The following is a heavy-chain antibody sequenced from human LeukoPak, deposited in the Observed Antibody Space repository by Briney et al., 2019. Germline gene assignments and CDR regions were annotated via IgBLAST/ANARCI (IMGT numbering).Heavy chain of an antibody. V-gene: IGHV3-30*09. J-gene: IGHJ5*02. D-gene: IGHD2-2*02. CDR3: ARDRGPSYCSSTSCYKGGNWFDP. Sequence: GGSLRLSCAASGFTFSSYAMHWVRQAPGKGLEWVAVISYDGSNKYYADSVKGRFAISRDNSKNTLYLQMNSLRAEDTAVYYCARDRGPSYCSSTSCYKGGNWFDPWGQGTLVTVSS. CDR1: GFTFSSYA. CDR2: ISYDGSNK.